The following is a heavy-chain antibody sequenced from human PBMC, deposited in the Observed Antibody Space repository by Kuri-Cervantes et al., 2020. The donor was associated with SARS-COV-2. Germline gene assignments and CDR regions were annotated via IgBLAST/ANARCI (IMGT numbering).Heavy chain of an antibody. D-gene: IGHD3-3*01. CDR3: ARWPSWSGSIDY. V-gene: IGHV4-59*01. Sequence: CTVSGGSISSYYWSWIRQPPGKGLEWIGYIYYSGSTNYNPSPKSRVTISVDTSKNQFSLKLSSVTAADTAVYYCARWPSWSGSIDYWGQGTLVTVSS. CDR1: GGSISSYY. CDR2: IYYSGST. J-gene: IGHJ4*02.